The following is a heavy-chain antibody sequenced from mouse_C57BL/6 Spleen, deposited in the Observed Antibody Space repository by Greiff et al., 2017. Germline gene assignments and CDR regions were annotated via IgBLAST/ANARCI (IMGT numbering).Heavy chain of an antibody. CDR2: ISSGSSTI. Sequence: EVQLVESGGGLVKPGGSLKLSCAASGFTFSDYGMHWVRQAPEKGLEWVAYISSGSSTIYYADTVKGRFTLSRDNAKNTLFLQMTSLRSEDTAMYYCARRSKRGDYYAMDYWGQGTSVTVSS. J-gene: IGHJ4*01. D-gene: IGHD2-5*01. CDR1: GFTFSDYG. V-gene: IGHV5-17*01. CDR3: ARRSKRGDYYAMDY.